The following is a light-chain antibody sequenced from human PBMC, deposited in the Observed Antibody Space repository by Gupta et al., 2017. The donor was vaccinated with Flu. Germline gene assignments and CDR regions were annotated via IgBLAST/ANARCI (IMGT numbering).Light chain of an antibody. CDR3: QQSYTTPWT. CDR2: STS. CDR1: QTVTNY. J-gene: IGKJ1*01. Sequence: IQMTQSPPSLPPSVGDRVTITCRPSQTVTNYLNWYQQRPGNDPKLLIYSTSTLQSGVPSRFSGSGSGTDFTLTISSLQPEDVATYYCQQSYTTPWTFGQGTQVEIK. V-gene: IGKV1-39*01.